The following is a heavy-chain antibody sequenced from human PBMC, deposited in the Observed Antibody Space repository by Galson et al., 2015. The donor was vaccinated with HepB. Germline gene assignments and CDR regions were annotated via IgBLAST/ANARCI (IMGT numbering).Heavy chain of an antibody. CDR1: GFTVSSNY. CDR2: IYSGGST. D-gene: IGHD5-12*01. V-gene: IGHV3-66*01. J-gene: IGHJ6*03. CDR3: ARGGYSGYDYRYYYYYYMDV. Sequence: SLRLSCAASGFTVSSNYMSWVRQAPGKGLEWVSVIYSGGSTYYADSVKGRFTISRDNSKNTLYLQMNSLRAEDTAVYYCARGGYSGYDYRYYYYYYMDVWGKGTTVTVSS.